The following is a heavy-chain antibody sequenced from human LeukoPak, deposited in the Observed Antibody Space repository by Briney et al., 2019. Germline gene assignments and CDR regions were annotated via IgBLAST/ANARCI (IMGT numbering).Heavy chain of an antibody. CDR1: GFTFSSYG. J-gene: IGHJ4*02. D-gene: IGHD4-17*01. CDR3: ARDGPDGGHGDYVPDY. CDR2: IWYDGSNK. Sequence: PGGSLRLSCAASGFTFSSYGMHWVRQAPGKGLEWVAVIWYDGSNKYYADSVKGRFTISRDNSKNTLYLQMNSLRAEDMAVYYCARDGPDGGHGDYVPDYWGQGTLVTVSS. V-gene: IGHV3-33*01.